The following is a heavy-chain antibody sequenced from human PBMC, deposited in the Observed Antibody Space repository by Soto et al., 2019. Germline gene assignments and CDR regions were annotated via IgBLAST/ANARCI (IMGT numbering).Heavy chain of an antibody. J-gene: IGHJ6*02. D-gene: IGHD3-16*01. CDR1: GYTFSRSG. CDR3: ARMGDVPYYYYGMDV. Sequence: QVQLVQSGAEVKKPGASVKVSCKASGYTFSRSGISWVRQAPGQGLEWMGWINGYNGNTNYTQKMTGRITMTTDTPTSTAYMELRSLRSDDTAVYYCARMGDVPYYYYGMDVWGQGTTVIVSS. V-gene: IGHV1-18*01. CDR2: INGYNGNT.